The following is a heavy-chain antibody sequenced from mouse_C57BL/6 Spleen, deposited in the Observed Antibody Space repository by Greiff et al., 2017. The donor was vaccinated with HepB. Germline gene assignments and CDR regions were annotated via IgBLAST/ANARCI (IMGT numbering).Heavy chain of an antibody. CDR1: GYTFTSYD. CDR2: IYPRDGST. J-gene: IGHJ1*03. CDR3: AREDYYGSSYWYFDV. D-gene: IGHD1-1*01. Sequence: VQLQQSGPELVKPGASVKLSCKASGYTFTSYDINWVKQRPGQGLEWIGWIYPRDGSTKYNEKFKGKATLTVDTSSRTAYMELHSLTSEDSAVYFCAREDYYGSSYWYFDVWGTGTTVTVSS. V-gene: IGHV1-85*01.